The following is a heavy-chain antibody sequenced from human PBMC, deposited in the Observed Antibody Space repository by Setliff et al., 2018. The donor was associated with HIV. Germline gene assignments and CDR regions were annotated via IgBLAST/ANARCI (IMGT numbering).Heavy chain of an antibody. CDR1: GYTFTGHY. CDR2: SNPNSGAT. CDR3: AREWRTAMVKYYFDY. V-gene: IGHV1-2*02. D-gene: IGHD5-18*01. Sequence: ASVKVSCKASGYTFTGHYMHWVRQAPGQGLEWMGWSNPNSGATHYAQKFQGRVTMTRDTSISTAYMELRSLRSDDTAVYYCAREWRTAMVKYYFDYWGQGTLVTVSS. J-gene: IGHJ4*02.